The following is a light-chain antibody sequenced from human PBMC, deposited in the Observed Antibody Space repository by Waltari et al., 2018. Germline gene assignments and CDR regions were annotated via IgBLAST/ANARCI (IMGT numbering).Light chain of an antibody. CDR2: RND. V-gene: IGLV1-47*01. Sequence: QSVLTQPPSQSGTPGQRVLISWSGSSTQFETQYVYLYQKLPGAAPKLLIYRNDQRPSGVPDRFSGSQSGTSASLAISGLRSEDEADYYCVAWDDSLSAWVFGGGTKVTVL. CDR3: VAWDDSLSAWV. J-gene: IGLJ3*02. CDR1: STQFETQY.